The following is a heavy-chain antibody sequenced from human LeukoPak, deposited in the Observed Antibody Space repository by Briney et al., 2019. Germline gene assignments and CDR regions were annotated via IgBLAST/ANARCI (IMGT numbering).Heavy chain of an antibody. J-gene: IGHJ4*02. CDR1: GYTFTSYA. V-gene: IGHV1-2*06. Sequence: GASVKVSCKASGYTFTSYAINWVRQAPGQGLEWMGRINPNSGGTNYAQKFQGRVTMTRDTSISTAYMELSRLRSDDTAVYYCARLGYSGYEIDYWGQGTLVTVSS. D-gene: IGHD5-12*01. CDR2: INPNSGGT. CDR3: ARLGYSGYEIDY.